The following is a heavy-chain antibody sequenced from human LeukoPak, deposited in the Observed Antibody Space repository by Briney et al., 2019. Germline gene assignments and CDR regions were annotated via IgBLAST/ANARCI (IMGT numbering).Heavy chain of an antibody. D-gene: IGHD3-22*01. J-gene: IGHJ4*02. CDR3: TREVSSGRSYLDY. CDR2: ISYDGSNK. V-gene: IGHV3-30*04. Sequence: GGSLRLSCAASGFTFSSYAMRCVRQAPGKGLEWVAVISYDGSNKYYADSVKGRFTISRDNSKNTLYLKMNSLRAEDTAVYYCTREVSSGRSYLDYWEQRTLVTVSS. CDR1: GFTFSSYA.